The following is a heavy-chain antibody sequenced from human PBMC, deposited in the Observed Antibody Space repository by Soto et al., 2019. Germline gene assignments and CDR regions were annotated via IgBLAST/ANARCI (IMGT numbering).Heavy chain of an antibody. CDR1: GGSISSSSYY. CDR2: IFYSGST. J-gene: IGHJ4*02. V-gene: IGHV4-39*01. D-gene: IGHD3-22*01. Sequence: KPSETLSLTCTVSGGSISSSSYYWGWIRQPPGEGLEWIGSIFYSGSTQYNPSLKSRVNISVDTSKNQFSLKLSSVTAADTAVYYCARLGYDSSAYYDDIDYWGQGALVTVSS. CDR3: ARLGYDSSAYYDDIDY.